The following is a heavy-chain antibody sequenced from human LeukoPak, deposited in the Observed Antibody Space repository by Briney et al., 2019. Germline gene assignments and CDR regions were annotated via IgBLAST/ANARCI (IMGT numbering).Heavy chain of an antibody. CDR3: ARGSGSSSYLVRGRFDY. J-gene: IGHJ4*02. Sequence: GASVKVSCKTSAYTFFAFYIHWVRQAPRRGLEWVGCLNPNSGGTYHARKFQGRVTMTRDTSFATAYMELSSLRSDDTAVYYCARGSGSSSYLVRGRFDYWGQGTLVTVSS. CDR1: AYTFFAFY. D-gene: IGHD6-13*01. V-gene: IGHV1-2*02. CDR2: LNPNSGGT.